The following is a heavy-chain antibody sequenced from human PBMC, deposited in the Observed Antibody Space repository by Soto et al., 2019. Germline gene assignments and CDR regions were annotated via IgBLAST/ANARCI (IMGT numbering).Heavy chain of an antibody. CDR1: NSSLGAFH. Sequence: SETLSLTCAIYNSSLGAFHWTWIRQPPGKGLEWIGEPIHGGSTNYNPSLKSRVTFSLDTSKSQFSLHVSSVTAADTAVYYCARGGAQISSLTTFDYWGQGALVIVSS. CDR2: PIHGGST. J-gene: IGHJ4*02. V-gene: IGHV4-34*01. D-gene: IGHD1-26*01. CDR3: ARGGAQISSLTTFDY.